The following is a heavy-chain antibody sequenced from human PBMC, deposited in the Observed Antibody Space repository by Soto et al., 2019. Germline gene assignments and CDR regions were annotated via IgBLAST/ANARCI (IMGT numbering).Heavy chain of an antibody. CDR2: IYYSGST. V-gene: IGHV4-39*01. J-gene: IGHJ4*02. CDR1: GGSISSSSYY. CDR3: ARVLAARASRDFDY. D-gene: IGHD6-6*01. Sequence: PSETLSLTCTVSGGSISSSSYYWGWIRQPPGKGLEWIGSIYYSGSTYYNPSLKSRVTISVATSKNQFSLKLSSVTAADTAVYYCARVLAARASRDFDYWGQGTLVT.